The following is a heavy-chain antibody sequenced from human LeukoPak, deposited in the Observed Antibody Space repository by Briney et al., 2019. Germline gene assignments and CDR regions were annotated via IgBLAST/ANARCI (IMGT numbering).Heavy chain of an antibody. CDR1: GGSFSGYY. J-gene: IGHJ6*03. V-gene: IGHV4-34*01. D-gene: IGHD2-15*01. CDR3: ARVYCSVGSCYFHYYYLYV. CDR2: INHSGST. Sequence: PSETLSLTCAVYGGSFSGYYWSWIRQPPGNGLEGIGEINHSGSTNYNPSLKSRVTISVDTSKNQFSLMLSSVTAADTAVYYCARVYCSVGSCYFHYYYLYVWGKGTTVTVSS.